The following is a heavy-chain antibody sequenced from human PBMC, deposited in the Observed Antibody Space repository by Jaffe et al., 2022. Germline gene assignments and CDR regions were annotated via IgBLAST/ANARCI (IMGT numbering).Heavy chain of an antibody. CDR2: IYTSGST. V-gene: IGHV4-61*02. J-gene: IGHJ4*02. Sequence: QVQLQESGPGLVKPSQTLSLTCTVSGGSISSGSYYWSWIRQPAGKGLEWIGRIYTSGSTNYNPSLKSRVTISVDTSKNQFSLKLSSVTAADTAVYYCARGNYDSSGYYYPSYSGFDYWGQGTLVTVSS. D-gene: IGHD3-22*01. CDR3: ARGNYDSSGYYYPSYSGFDY. CDR1: GGSISSGSYY.